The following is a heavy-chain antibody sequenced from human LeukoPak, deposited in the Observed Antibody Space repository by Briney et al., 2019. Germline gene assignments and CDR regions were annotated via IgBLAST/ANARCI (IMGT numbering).Heavy chain of an antibody. Sequence: ASVKVSCKASGYTFTSYGISWVRQAPGQGLEWMGWISAYNGNTNYAQKLQGRVTMTTDTSTSTAYMELRSLGSDDTAVYYCARDSGIAAAAPPGGYWGQGTLVTVSS. D-gene: IGHD6-13*01. CDR1: GYTFTSYG. J-gene: IGHJ4*02. CDR2: ISAYNGNT. V-gene: IGHV1-18*01. CDR3: ARDSGIAAAAPPGGY.